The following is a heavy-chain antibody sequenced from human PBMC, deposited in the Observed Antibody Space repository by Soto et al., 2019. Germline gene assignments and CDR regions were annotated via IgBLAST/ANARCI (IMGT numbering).Heavy chain of an antibody. CDR2: INAGNGNT. CDR1: GYTFTSYA. D-gene: IGHD1-26*01. V-gene: IGHV1-3*01. Sequence: ASVKVSCKASGYTFTSYAMHWVRQAPGQRLEWMGWINAGNGNTKYSQKFQGRVTITRDTSASTAYMELSSLRAEDTAVYYCAKGFGNYWAFDYWGQGTRVTVSS. J-gene: IGHJ4*02. CDR3: AKGFGNYWAFDY.